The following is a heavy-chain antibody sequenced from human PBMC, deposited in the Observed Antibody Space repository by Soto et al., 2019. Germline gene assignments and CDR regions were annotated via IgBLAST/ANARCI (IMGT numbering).Heavy chain of an antibody. CDR2: IRSKANSYAT. J-gene: IGHJ4*02. CDR1: WFTFSGSA. CDR3: TSTVTTDKLYDY. Sequence: QPGGSLRLSCAASWFTFSGSAMHWVRQASGKGLEWVGRIRSKANSYATAYAASVKGRFTISRDDSKNTAYLQMNSLKTEDTAVYYCTSTVTTDKLYDYWGQGTLVTVSS. D-gene: IGHD4-17*01. V-gene: IGHV3-73*01.